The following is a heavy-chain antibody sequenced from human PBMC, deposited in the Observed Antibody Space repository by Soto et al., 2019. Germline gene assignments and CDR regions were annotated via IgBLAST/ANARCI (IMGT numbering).Heavy chain of an antibody. J-gene: IGHJ6*02. V-gene: IGHV1-18*01. D-gene: IGHD2-2*01. Sequence: QVQLVQSGAEVKKPGASVKVSCKASGYTFTSYGISWVRQAPGQGLEWMGWISAYNGNTNYAQKLQSRVTMTTDTSTSTAYMELRSLRSDDTAVYYCARGIVVVPAAPGRAQQLPLTFPDVWGQGTTVTASS. CDR2: ISAYNGNT. CDR3: ARGIVVVPAAPGRAQQLPLTFPDV. CDR1: GYTFTSYG.